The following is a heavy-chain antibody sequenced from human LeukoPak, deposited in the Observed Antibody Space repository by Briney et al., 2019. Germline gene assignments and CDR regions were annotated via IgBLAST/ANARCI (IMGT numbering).Heavy chain of an antibody. V-gene: IGHV3-23*01. J-gene: IGHJ4*02. CDR1: GFTFSSYA. D-gene: IGHD1-14*01. CDR2: ISGSSGST. Sequence: GGSLRLSCAVSGFTFSSYAINWVRQAPGKGLEWVSSISGSSGSTFYADSVKGRFTISRDSSKNTLFLQMNDLTVEDTARYYCARRPGNWGQGILVTVSS. CDR3: ARRPGN.